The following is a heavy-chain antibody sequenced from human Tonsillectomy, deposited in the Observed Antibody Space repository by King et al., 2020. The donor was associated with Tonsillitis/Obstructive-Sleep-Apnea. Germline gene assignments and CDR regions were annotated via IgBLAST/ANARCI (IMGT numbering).Heavy chain of an antibody. CDR2: ILWNSGII. V-gene: IGHV3-9*01. CDR1: GFTFDDYA. D-gene: IGHD3-10*01. J-gene: IGHJ4*02. CDR3: AKDRGIRRSFDQ. Sequence: VQLVESGGALVQPGRSLRLSCAASGFTFDDYAMHWVRQAPGKGLEWVSGILWNSGIIGYADSVKGRFTISRDNTKNSLYLQMNSLRVEDTALYYCAKDRGIRRSFDQWGQGTLVTVSS.